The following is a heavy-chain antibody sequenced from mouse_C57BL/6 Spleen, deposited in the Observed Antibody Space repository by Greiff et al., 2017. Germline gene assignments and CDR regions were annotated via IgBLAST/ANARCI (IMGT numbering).Heavy chain of an antibody. J-gene: IGHJ4*01. V-gene: IGHV1-50*01. D-gene: IGHD3-1*01. Sequence: QVQLQQPGAELVKPGASVKLSCKASGYTFTSYWMQWVKQRPGQGLAWIGEIDPSDSYTNYNQKFKGKATLTVDTSSSTAYMQLSSLTSEDSAVYYCARGLLYAMDYWGQGTSVTVSS. CDR2: IDPSDSYT. CDR1: GYTFTSYW. CDR3: ARGLLYAMDY.